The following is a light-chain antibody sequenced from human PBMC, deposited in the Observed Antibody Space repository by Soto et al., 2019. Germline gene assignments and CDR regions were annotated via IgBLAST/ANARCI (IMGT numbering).Light chain of an antibody. CDR1: SSNIGNNY. Sequence: QSVLTQPPSVSAAPGQKVTISCSGSSSNIGNNYVSWYQQLPGTAPKLLIYDNNKRPSGIPDRFSGSKSGATATLGITGLQTGDEADYYCGAWDGTLSWVFGPGIKVTVL. V-gene: IGLV1-51*01. CDR2: DNN. CDR3: GAWDGTLSWV. J-gene: IGLJ1*01.